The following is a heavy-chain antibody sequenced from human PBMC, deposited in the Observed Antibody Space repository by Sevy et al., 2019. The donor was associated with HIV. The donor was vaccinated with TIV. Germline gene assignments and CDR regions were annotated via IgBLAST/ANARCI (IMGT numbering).Heavy chain of an antibody. Sequence: GGSLRLSCAASGFTFSAYWMNWVRQAPGKGLEWVANIKSYGSDKHYVDSVEGRFTISGDNAKNSLYLQMNSLRVEDTAVYYCAQGTVGRFDSWGQGTLVTVSS. CDR1: GFTFSAYW. V-gene: IGHV3-7*01. CDR3: AQGTVGRFDS. D-gene: IGHD3-16*01. J-gene: IGHJ4*02. CDR2: IKSYGSDK.